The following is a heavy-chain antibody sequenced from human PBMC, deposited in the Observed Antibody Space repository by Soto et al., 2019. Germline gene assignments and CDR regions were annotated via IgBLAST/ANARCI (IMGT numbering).Heavy chain of an antibody. Sequence: EVQLLESGGGLEQPGGSLRLSCEVSGFTFSSYGMSWVRQAPGKGLDWVSSISGSGGSTYYADSVKGRFTISRDNSKNLFYQKRNGGRAENRAVFYGAKGGSVGISDYMGVGEKGTTAPLSS. CDR1: GFTFSSYG. J-gene: IGHJ6*03. CDR3: AKGGSVGISDYMGV. V-gene: IGHV3-23*01. D-gene: IGHD2-15*01. CDR2: ISGSGGST.